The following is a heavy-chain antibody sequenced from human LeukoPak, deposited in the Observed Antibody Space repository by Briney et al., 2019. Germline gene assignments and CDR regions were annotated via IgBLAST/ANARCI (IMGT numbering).Heavy chain of an antibody. CDR2: LYSAGNT. CDR3: CAITSGPFDS. J-gene: IGHJ4*02. D-gene: IGHD5-12*01. Sequence: GGSLRLSCEASGFSVGTKYMNWVRQTPEKGLEWVSILYSAGNTYYADSVKGRFPISKDNSKNTVYLQMDSLRAEDTAVYYCCAITSGPFDSWGQGTQVTVSS. V-gene: IGHV3-66*01. CDR1: GFSVGTKY.